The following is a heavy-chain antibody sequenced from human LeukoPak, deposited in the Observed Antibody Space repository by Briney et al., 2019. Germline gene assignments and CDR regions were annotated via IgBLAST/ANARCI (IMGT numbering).Heavy chain of an antibody. V-gene: IGHV3-23*01. CDR1: GFSFTTYA. CDR2: ITTSGGTT. CDR3: AKDPNGDYIGAFDN. Sequence: GGSLRLSCAASGFSFTTYAMTWVRQLPGKGLEWVSAITTSGGTTKYADSVKGRFTISRDNSKNTLYLQMNSLRAEDTAINYCAKDPNGDYIGAFDNWGQGTMVTVSS. J-gene: IGHJ3*02. D-gene: IGHD2-8*01.